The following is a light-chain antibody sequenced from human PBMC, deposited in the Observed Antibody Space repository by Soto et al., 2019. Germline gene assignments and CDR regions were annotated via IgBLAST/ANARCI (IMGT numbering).Light chain of an antibody. CDR1: QSVSSTY. J-gene: IGKJ1*01. CDR2: GAS. V-gene: IGKV3-20*01. CDR3: QQYGSSPWT. Sequence: EIVFTQSPGTLSLSPGERATLSCGASQSVSSTYLAWYQQKPGQAPRLLIYGASNRATGIPDRFSGRGSGTDFTLTISRLEPEDFAVYYCQQYGSSPWTFGQGTKVDIK.